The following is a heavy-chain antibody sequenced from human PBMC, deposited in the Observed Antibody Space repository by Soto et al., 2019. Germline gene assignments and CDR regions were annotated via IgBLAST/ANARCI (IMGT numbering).Heavy chain of an antibody. CDR3: ARDREGYFDY. CDR2: IYAGGTT. Sequence: GGSLRLSCAASGFTVSSNYMSWVRQAPGKGLEWVLVIYAGGTTYYADSLKGRFTISRHNSQNTLYLQMDSLRTEDTAVYYCARDREGYFDYWGQGTLVTVSS. J-gene: IGHJ4*02. CDR1: GFTVSSNY. D-gene: IGHD1-26*01. V-gene: IGHV3-53*04.